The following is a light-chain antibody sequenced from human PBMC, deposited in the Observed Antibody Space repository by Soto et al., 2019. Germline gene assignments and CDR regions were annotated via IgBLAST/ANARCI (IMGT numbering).Light chain of an antibody. J-gene: IGKJ1*01. V-gene: IGKV3-20*01. Sequence: ETLMTQSPATLSVSPGERATLSCRASQSVNNNLAWYQQKLGQAPRLLIYGASNRATGIPDRFGGSGSGTDFTLTISTLEPEDFAVYYCQQYGSSPWTFGQGTKVDIK. CDR3: QQYGSSPWT. CDR2: GAS. CDR1: QSVNNN.